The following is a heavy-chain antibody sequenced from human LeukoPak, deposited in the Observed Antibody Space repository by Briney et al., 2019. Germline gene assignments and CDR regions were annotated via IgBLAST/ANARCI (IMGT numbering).Heavy chain of an antibody. CDR2: IIPIFGTA. CDR1: GGTFSSYA. Sequence: GASVKVSCKASGGTFSSYAISWVRQAPGQGLEWMGGIIPIFGTANYAQKFQGRVTITADKSTSTAYMELSSLRSEDTAVYYCAHCARPSSGSYWSYYMDVWGKGTTVTVSS. D-gene: IGHD1-26*01. CDR3: AHCARPSSGSYWSYYMDV. J-gene: IGHJ6*03. V-gene: IGHV1-69*06.